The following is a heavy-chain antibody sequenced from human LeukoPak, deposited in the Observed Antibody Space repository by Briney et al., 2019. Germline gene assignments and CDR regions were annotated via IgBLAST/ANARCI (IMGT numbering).Heavy chain of an antibody. CDR3: ARGLYYDILTGYYKVLGTNYYFDY. Sequence: ASVKVSCKASGYTFTGYYMHWVRQAPGQGLEWMGWINPNSGGTNYAQKFQGRVTMTRDTSISTAYMELSRLRSDDTAVYYCARGLYYDILTGYYKVLGTNYYFDYWGQGTLVTVSS. D-gene: IGHD3-9*01. CDR1: GYTFTGYY. CDR2: INPNSGGT. J-gene: IGHJ4*02. V-gene: IGHV1-2*02.